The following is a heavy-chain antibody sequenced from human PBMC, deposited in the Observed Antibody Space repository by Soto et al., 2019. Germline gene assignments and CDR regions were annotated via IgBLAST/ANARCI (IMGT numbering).Heavy chain of an antibody. CDR2: IIPIFGTA. Sequence: ASVKVSGKASGGTFSSYAISWVRQAPGQGLEWMGGIIPIFGTANYAQKFQGRVTITADESTSTAYMELSSLRSEDTAVYYCARPPRVYYDSSGYWNDAFDIWGKGTMVTVSS. D-gene: IGHD3-22*01. J-gene: IGHJ3*02. CDR3: ARPPRVYYDSSGYWNDAFDI. V-gene: IGHV1-69*13. CDR1: GGTFSSYA.